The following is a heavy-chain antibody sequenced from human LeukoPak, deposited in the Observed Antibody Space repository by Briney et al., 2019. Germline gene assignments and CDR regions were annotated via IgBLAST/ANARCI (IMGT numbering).Heavy chain of an antibody. Sequence: SETLSLTCTVSGGSISSYYWSWIRQPPGKGLEWIGYIYYSGSTNYNPSLKSRVTISVDTSKNQFSLKLSSVTAADTAVYYCARHKATPRSGYDAFDIWGQGTMVTVSS. D-gene: IGHD3-22*01. V-gene: IGHV4-59*08. CDR2: IYYSGST. CDR1: GGSISSYY. CDR3: ARHKATPRSGYDAFDI. J-gene: IGHJ3*02.